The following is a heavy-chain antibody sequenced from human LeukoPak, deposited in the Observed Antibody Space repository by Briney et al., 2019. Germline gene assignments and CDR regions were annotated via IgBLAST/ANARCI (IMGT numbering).Heavy chain of an antibody. CDR2: ISSSSSYI. D-gene: IGHD4-17*01. CDR1: GFTFSSYT. J-gene: IGHJ4*02. Sequence: GGSLRLSCAASGFTFSSYTMNWVRQAPGKGLEWVSSISSSSSYIYYADSVRGRFTISRDNAKNSLYLQMNSLRAADTAVYYCARDKGDYEPFDYWGQGTLVTVSS. CDR3: ARDKGDYEPFDY. V-gene: IGHV3-21*01.